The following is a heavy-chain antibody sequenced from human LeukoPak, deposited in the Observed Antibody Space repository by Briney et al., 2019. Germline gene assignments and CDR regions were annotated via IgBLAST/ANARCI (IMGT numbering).Heavy chain of an antibody. V-gene: IGHV4-34*01. J-gene: IGHJ4*02. Sequence: SETLSLICAVYGGSFSGYCWSWIRQPPGKGLEWIGEINHSGSTNYNPSLKSRVTISVDTSKNQFSLKLSSVTAADTAVYYCARALDILTGTFDYWGQGTLVTVSS. CDR3: ARALDILTGTFDY. CDR1: GGSFSGYC. CDR2: INHSGST. D-gene: IGHD3-9*01.